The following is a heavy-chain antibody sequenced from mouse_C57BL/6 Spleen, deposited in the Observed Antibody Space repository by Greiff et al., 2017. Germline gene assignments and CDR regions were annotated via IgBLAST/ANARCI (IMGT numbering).Heavy chain of an antibody. V-gene: IGHV5-9*04. CDR3: ARQDSGTEYFDY. D-gene: IGHD4-1*01. CDR1: GFTFSSYT. Sequence: EVKLVESGGGLVKPGGSLKLSCAASGFTFSSYTMSWVRQTPEKRLEWVATISGGGGNTYYPDSVKGRFTISRDNAKNTLYLQMSSLRSEDTALYYCARQDSGTEYFDYCGQGTTLTVSS. CDR2: ISGGGGNT. J-gene: IGHJ2*01.